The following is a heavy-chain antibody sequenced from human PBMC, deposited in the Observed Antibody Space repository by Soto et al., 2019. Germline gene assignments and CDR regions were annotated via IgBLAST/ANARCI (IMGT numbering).Heavy chain of an antibody. D-gene: IGHD3-22*01. Sequence: ASVKVSCKASGGTFSSYAISWVRQAPGQGLEWMGGIIPIFGTANYAQKFQGRVTITADKSTSTAYMELSSLRPEDTAVYYCARIVPYYDSSGYPDYWGQGTLVTVSS. CDR1: GGTFSSYA. CDR2: IIPIFGTA. J-gene: IGHJ4*02. CDR3: ARIVPYYDSSGYPDY. V-gene: IGHV1-69*06.